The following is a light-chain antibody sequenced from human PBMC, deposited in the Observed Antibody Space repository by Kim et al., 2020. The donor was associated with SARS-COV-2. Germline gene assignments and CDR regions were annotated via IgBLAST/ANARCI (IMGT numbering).Light chain of an antibody. Sequence: GQSVTISCTGTSSDVGGYNYVSWYQQHPGKAPKLMISDVSKRPSGVPDRFSGSKSGNTASLTISGLQADDEADYYCYSYSGGYIWVFGGGTQLTVL. J-gene: IGLJ3*02. V-gene: IGLV2-11*03. CDR2: DVS. CDR3: YSYSGGYIWV. CDR1: SSDVGGYNY.